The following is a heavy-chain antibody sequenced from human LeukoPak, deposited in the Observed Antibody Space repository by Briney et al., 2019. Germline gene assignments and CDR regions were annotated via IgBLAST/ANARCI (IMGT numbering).Heavy chain of an antibody. V-gene: IGHV3-23*01. J-gene: IGHJ4*02. CDR3: AKDRHPYYDSTGSMIDY. Sequence: GGSLRLSCAASGFTFSSFAMTWVRQAPGEGLEWVSTIGGSGETRYYADSAKGRFSVSRDNSKNTLYLQMNSLRAEDTAVYYCAKDRHPYYDSTGSMIDYWGQGTLVTVSS. CDR2: IGGSGETR. D-gene: IGHD3-22*01. CDR1: GFTFSSFA.